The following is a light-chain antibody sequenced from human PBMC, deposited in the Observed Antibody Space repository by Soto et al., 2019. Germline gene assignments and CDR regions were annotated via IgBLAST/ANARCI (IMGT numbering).Light chain of an antibody. CDR2: GAS. Sequence: EIVLTQSPGTLSLSPGERATLSCRASQSVSSRYLAWYQQKPGQAPRLLIYGASSRATGLPDRFSGSGSGTDFTLTISRLQPEDFAVYYCQQYGSWPPPTLGQWTKLESK. J-gene: IGKJ2*01. CDR3: QQYGSWPPPT. V-gene: IGKV3-20*01. CDR1: QSVSSRY.